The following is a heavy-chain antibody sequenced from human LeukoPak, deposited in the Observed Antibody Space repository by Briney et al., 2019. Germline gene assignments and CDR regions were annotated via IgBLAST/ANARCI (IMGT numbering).Heavy chain of an antibody. CDR1: GFTFSSYS. D-gene: IGHD6-19*01. CDR3: AKDQSSGWYSDY. V-gene: IGHV3-21*04. Sequence: PGGSLRLSCAASGFTFSSYSMNWVRQAPGKGLEWVSSISSSSSYIYYADSVKGRFTISRDNAKNSMHLQMNSMRAEDTAVYYCAKDQSSGWYSDYWGQGTLVTVSS. CDR2: ISSSSSYI. J-gene: IGHJ4*02.